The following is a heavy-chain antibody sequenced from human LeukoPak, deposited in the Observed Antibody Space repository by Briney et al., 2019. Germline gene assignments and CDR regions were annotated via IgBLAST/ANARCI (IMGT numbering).Heavy chain of an antibody. CDR3: ARQAAANSIGY. CDR2: IDYSGST. D-gene: IGHD2-2*01. J-gene: IGHJ4*02. V-gene: IGHV4-59*08. Sequence: SETLSLTCTVSGGSISNYYWSWIREPPGKGLEWIGYIDYSGSTTYNPSLKSRVTISVDTSKNQFSLKLTSATAADTAVYSCARQAAANSIGYWGQGTVVTVSS. CDR1: GGSISNYY.